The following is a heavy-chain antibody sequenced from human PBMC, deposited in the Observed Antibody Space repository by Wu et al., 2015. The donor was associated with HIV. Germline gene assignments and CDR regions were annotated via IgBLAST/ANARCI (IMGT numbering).Heavy chain of an antibody. J-gene: IGHJ3*02. CDR1: GYTFTGYY. CDR2: INPNSGGT. V-gene: IGHV1-2*02. Sequence: QVQLVQSGAEVKKPGASVKVSCKASGYTFTGYYMHWVRQAPGQGLEWMGWINPNSGGTNYAQKFQGRVTMTRDTSISTAYMEVSRLRSDDTAVYYCARDRGVLWSSTRRRPPWFDIWGQGTMVTVSS. CDR3: ARDRGVLWSSTRRRPPWFDI. D-gene: IGHD2-2*01.